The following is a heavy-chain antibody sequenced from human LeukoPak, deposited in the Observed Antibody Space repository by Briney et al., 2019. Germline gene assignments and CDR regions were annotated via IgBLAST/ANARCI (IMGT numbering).Heavy chain of an antibody. CDR1: GGAISSYY. CDR2: IYYSGST. Sequence: SETLSLTCTVSGGAISSYYWSWIRQPPGQGLEWIGYIYYSGSTNYNPSLKSRVTISVDTSKYQFSLKLSSVTAADTAVCYCARDYGGNRYSYGFGAFDIWGQGTMVTVSS. CDR3: ARDYGGNRYSYGFGAFDI. V-gene: IGHV4-59*01. D-gene: IGHD5-18*01. J-gene: IGHJ3*02.